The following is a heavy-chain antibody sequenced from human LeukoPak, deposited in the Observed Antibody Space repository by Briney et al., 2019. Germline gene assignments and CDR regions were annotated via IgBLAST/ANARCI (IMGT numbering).Heavy chain of an antibody. Sequence: PGGSLRLSCAASGFTFSSYGMHLVRQAPGKGLEWVAFIRYDVSNKYYADSVKGRFTTSRDNSKNTLYLQMNSLRAEDTAVYYCAKGGYYDFWSGYSNWFDPWGQGTLVTVSS. CDR3: AKGGYYDFWSGYSNWFDP. J-gene: IGHJ5*02. CDR2: IRYDVSNK. V-gene: IGHV3-30*02. D-gene: IGHD3-3*01. CDR1: GFTFSSYG.